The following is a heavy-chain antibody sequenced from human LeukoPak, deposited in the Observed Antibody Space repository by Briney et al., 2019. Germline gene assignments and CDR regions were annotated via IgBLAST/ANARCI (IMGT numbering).Heavy chain of an antibody. CDR3: AREPTGYYYYMDV. D-gene: IGHD3-10*01. J-gene: IGHJ6*03. CDR2: ISSSGSTI. V-gene: IGHV3-11*04. CDR1: GFTFSDYY. Sequence: GGSLRLSCAASGFTFSDYYMSWIRQAPGKGLEWLSYISSSGSTIYYADSVKGRFTISRDNAKNSLYLQMNSLRAEDTAVYYCAREPTGYYYYMDVWGKGTTVTVSS.